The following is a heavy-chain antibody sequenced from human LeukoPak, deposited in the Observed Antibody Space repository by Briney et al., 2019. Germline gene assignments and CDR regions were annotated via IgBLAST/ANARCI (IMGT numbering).Heavy chain of an antibody. CDR2: IIPLQDIA. CDR3: TRYTAMFDQ. V-gene: IGHV1-69*04. D-gene: IGHD5-18*01. J-gene: IGHJ4*02. Sequence: SVKVSCKASGGTRSYAISWVRQAPGQGLEWMGRIIPLQDIANYAQKFQGRITITADKFTSTAYMELSSLRSEDTAVYYCTRYTAMFDQWGQETLVTVSS. CDR1: GGTRSYA.